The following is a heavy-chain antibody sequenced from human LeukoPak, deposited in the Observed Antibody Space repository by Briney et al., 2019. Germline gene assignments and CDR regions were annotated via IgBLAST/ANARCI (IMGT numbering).Heavy chain of an antibody. J-gene: IGHJ4*02. CDR1: GFTFSSYG. CDR3: AKDGWSDSSGWAAFDY. V-gene: IGHV3-30*18. Sequence: PGGSLRLSCAASGFTFSSYGMHWVRQAPGKGLEWVAVISYDGSNKYYADSVKGRFTISRDNSKNTLYLQMNSLRAEDTAVYYCAKDGWSDSSGWAAFDYWGQGTLVTVSS. D-gene: IGHD6-25*01. CDR2: ISYDGSNK.